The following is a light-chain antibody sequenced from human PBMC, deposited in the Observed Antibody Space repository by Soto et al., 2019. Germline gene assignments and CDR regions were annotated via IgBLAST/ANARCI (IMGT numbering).Light chain of an antibody. CDR1: QSVSSN. J-gene: IGKJ1*01. Sequence: EIVMPQSPATLSVSPGERATLSVKARQSVSSNLAWYQQKPGQAPSLLIYGASTRATGIPARFSGSGSGTEFTLTISSLQSEDFAVYYCHQYNNWPLAWTFGQGTKVDI. V-gene: IGKV3-15*01. CDR2: GAS. CDR3: HQYNNWPLAWT.